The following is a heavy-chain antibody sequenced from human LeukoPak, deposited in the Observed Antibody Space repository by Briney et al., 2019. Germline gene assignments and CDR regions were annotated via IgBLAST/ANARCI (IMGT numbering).Heavy chain of an antibody. V-gene: IGHV1-46*01. J-gene: IGHJ4*02. Sequence: ASVKVSCKASGYTFISYYMHWVRQAPGQGLEWMGTINANGDSTTYAQKFQGRVIMTRDTSTNTVYMELSSLRTEDTAMYYCARPITMIREAPGGYWGQGTLVTVSS. D-gene: IGHD3-10*01. CDR2: INANGDST. CDR3: ARPITMIREAPGGY. CDR1: GYTFISYY.